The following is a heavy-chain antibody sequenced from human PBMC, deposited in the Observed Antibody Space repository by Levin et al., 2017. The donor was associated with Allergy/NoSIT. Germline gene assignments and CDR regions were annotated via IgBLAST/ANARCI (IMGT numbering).Heavy chain of an antibody. CDR2: IYTSGNTDST. Sequence: SQTLSLTCTVSGDSISSYYWNWIRQPAGKGLEWIGRIYTSGNTDSTDYNPSLKSRVTMSVDTSKNHFSLQLRSVTAADTALYYCARAWGIYDSSANYYGEKFDPWGQGTLVIVSS. CDR1: GDSISSYY. J-gene: IGHJ5*02. D-gene: IGHD3-22*01. CDR3: ARAWGIYDSSANYYGEKFDP. V-gene: IGHV4-4*07.